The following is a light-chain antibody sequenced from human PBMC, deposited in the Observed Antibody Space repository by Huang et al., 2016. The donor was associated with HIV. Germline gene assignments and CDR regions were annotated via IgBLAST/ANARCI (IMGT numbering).Light chain of an antibody. CDR1: QSISSY. J-gene: IGKJ2*01. V-gene: IGKV1-39*01. Sequence: DIQMTQSPSSLSASVGHRVTITCRASQSISSYLNWYQQKPGKAPKLLIYAAARLQSGVPSRFSGSGSGTDFTLTISSLQPEDFATYYCQQSYSTLRYTFGQGTKLEIK. CDR3: QQSYSTLRYT. CDR2: AAA.